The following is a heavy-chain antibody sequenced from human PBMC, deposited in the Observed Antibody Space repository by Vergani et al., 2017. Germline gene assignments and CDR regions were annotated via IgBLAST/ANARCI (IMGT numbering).Heavy chain of an antibody. J-gene: IGHJ3*02. CDR1: GGSISSYY. CDR3: ARTVSTDAFDI. V-gene: IGHV4-59*08. CDR2: IYYSGST. D-gene: IGHD1-14*01. Sequence: QLQLQESGPGLVKPSETLSLTCTVSGGSISSYYWSWIRQPPGKGLEWIGYIYYSGSTYYNPSLKSRVTISVDTSKNQFSLKLSSVTAADTSVYYCARTVSTDAFDIWGQGTMVTVSS.